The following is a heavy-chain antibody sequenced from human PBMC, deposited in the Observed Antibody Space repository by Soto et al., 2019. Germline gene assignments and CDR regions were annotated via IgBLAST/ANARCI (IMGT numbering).Heavy chain of an antibody. CDR3: ARARSPRSYYDGSGYYFEY. V-gene: IGHV3-30-3*01. CDR1: GFTFSSYW. Sequence: PGGSLRLSCAASGFTFSSYWMSWVRQAPDKGLEWVAFISYDGSNKYYADSVKGRFTISRDNSNNTLYLQLNSLRTEDTAVYYCARARSPRSYYDGSGYYFEYWGQGTLVTVSS. CDR2: ISYDGSNK. D-gene: IGHD3-22*01. J-gene: IGHJ4*02.